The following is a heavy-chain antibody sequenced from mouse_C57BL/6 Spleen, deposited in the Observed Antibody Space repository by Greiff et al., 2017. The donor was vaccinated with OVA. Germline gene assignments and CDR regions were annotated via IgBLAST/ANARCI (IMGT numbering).Heavy chain of an antibody. CDR2: IDPSDSYT. V-gene: IGHV1-69*01. D-gene: IGHD1-1*02. CDR1: GFTFTSYW. CDR3: ARLVDPCCFDY. J-gene: IGHJ2*01. Sequence: VQLQQSGAELVMPGASVKLSCKASGFTFTSYWMHWVKQRPGQGLEWIGEIDPSDSYTNYTQKFKGKATLTVDKSSNTAYMQLSSLTSEDSGVYYCARLVDPCCFDYWGQGTTLTVSS.